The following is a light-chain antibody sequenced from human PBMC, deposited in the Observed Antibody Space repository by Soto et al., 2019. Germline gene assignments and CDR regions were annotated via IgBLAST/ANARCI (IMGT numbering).Light chain of an antibody. CDR2: DVS. J-gene: IGLJ1*01. CDR1: SSDVGNYNL. CDR3: CSYAGDSYV. Sequence: QSALTQPASVSGSPGQSITISCTGTSSDVGNYNLVSWYQQHPGKAPKLMIYDVSKRPSGVSNRVSGSKSGNTASLTISGLQADDEADYYCCSYAGDSYVFGTGTKLTVL. V-gene: IGLV2-23*02.